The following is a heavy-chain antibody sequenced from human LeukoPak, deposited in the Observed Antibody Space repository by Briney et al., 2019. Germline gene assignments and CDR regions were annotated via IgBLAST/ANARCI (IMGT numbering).Heavy chain of an antibody. V-gene: IGHV3-30*02. J-gene: IGHJ4*02. CDR3: AKDSGDGYDSRIGDY. CDR2: IRYDGSNK. CDR1: GFTFSSYG. Sequence: GRSLRLSCAASGFTFSSYGMHWVRQASGKGLEWVAFIRYDGSNKYYADSVKGRFTISRDNSKNTLYLQMNSLRAEDTAVYYCAKDSGDGYDSRIGDYWGQGTLVTVSS. D-gene: IGHD3-22*01.